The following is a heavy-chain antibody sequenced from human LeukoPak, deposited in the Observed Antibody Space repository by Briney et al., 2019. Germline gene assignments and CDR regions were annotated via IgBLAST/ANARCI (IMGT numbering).Heavy chain of an antibody. V-gene: IGHV3-21*01. Sequence: GGSLRLSCEASGFTFTTYSMTWVRQAPGKGLERVPIISSGSSAIFSADALKGRFTISRDDAKNLLYLDMNSLRAEDTAVYYCARGHTAVTRHFDFWGQGTLVTVSS. J-gene: IGHJ4*02. D-gene: IGHD4-17*01. CDR3: ARGHTAVTRHFDF. CDR2: ISSGSSAI. CDR1: GFTFTTYS.